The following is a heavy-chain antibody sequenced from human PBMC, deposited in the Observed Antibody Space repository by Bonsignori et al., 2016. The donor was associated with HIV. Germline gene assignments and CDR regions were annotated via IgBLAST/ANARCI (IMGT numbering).Heavy chain of an antibody. CDR3: ARGSSSWYTEPGDY. V-gene: IGHV1-8*01. CDR2: MNPNSGNT. D-gene: IGHD6-13*01. Sequence: ASVKVSCKASGYTFTSYDINWVRQATGQGLEWMGWMNPNSGNTGYAQKFQGRVTMTRNTSISTAYMELSSLRSEDTAVYYCARGSSSWYTEPGDYWGQGTLVTVSS. J-gene: IGHJ4*02. CDR1: GYTFTSYD.